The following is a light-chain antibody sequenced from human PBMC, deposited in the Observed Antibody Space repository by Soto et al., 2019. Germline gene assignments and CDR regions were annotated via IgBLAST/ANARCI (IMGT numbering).Light chain of an antibody. CDR1: QTLTRE. CDR2: AAS. Sequence: EVVLTQSPGTLSLSPGETAALSCRASQTLTRELAWYQQRPGQAPRLLIYAASARTTVTPVKFSGSGSGTYFTLTISSLEPEDFAVYYCHYYVASPYAFGQGNRLQIK. CDR3: HYYVASPYA. V-gene: IGKV3-20*01. J-gene: IGKJ2*01.